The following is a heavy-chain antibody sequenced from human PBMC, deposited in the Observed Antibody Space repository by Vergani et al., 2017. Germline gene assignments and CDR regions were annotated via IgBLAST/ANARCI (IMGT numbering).Heavy chain of an antibody. CDR2: IYYSGST. CDR1: GDSISSSSYY. V-gene: IGHV4-39*01. CDR3: ARHLAYCGGDCYPYYYGMDV. J-gene: IGHJ6*02. D-gene: IGHD2-21*02. Sequence: QVQLQESGPGLVKPPGTLSLTCAVSGDSISSSSYYWGWIRQPPGKGLEWIGSIYYSGSTYYNPSLKSRVTISVDTSKNQFSLKLSSVTAADTALYYCARHLAYCGGDCYPYYYGMDVWGQGTTVTVSS.